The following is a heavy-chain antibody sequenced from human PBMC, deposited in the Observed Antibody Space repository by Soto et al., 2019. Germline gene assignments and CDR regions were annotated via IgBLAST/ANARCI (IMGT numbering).Heavy chain of an antibody. CDR1: GGTVASSHW. Sequence: NPSETLSLTCGVSGGTVASSHWWSWVRQSPGGGLEWIGNVYHTGDTNFNPSLQSRVTISVGKSNNQSSLRLNSLAAADTAVYFCAREIVTAGGNNYFDPWGPGTLVTVSS. CDR2: VYHTGDT. D-gene: IGHD2-21*02. V-gene: IGHV4-4*02. J-gene: IGHJ5*02. CDR3: AREIVTAGGNNYFDP.